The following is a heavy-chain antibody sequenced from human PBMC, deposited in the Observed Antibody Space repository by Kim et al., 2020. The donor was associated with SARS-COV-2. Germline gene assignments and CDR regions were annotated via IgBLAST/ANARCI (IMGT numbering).Heavy chain of an antibody. CDR2: IYYSGST. V-gene: IGHV4-61*01. CDR1: GGSVSSGSYY. D-gene: IGHD3-10*01. CDR3: ARGGLWFGDVGYYYGMDV. Sequence: SETLCLTCTVSGGSVSSGSYYWSWIRQPPGKGLEWIGYIYYSGSTNYNPSLKSRVTISVDTSKNQFSLKLSSVTAADTAVYYCARGGLWFGDVGYYYGMDVWGQGTTVTVSS. J-gene: IGHJ6*02.